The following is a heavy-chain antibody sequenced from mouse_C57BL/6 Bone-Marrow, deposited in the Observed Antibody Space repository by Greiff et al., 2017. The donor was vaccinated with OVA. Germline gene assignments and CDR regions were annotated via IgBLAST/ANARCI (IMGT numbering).Heavy chain of an antibody. Sequence: QVQLQQPGAELVKPGASVKLSCKASGYTFTSYWMNWVKQRPGQGLEWIGKIHPGSGSTNYNEKFKSKATLTVDTSSSTAYLQLSSLTSEDAAVYYCARIYDSNYVGMDYWGQGTSVTVSS. J-gene: IGHJ4*01. D-gene: IGHD2-3*01. CDR3: ARIYDSNYVGMDY. V-gene: IGHV1-55*01. CDR1: GYTFTSYW. CDR2: IHPGSGST.